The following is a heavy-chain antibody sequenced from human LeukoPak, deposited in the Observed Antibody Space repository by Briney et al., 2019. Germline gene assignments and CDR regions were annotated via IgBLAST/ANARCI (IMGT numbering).Heavy chain of an antibody. V-gene: IGHV3-30*02. CDR1: GFTFSNYG. J-gene: IGHJ6*03. CDR2: IRYDGSNK. Sequence: GGSLRLSCAASGFTFSNYGMHWVRQAPGKGLEWVAFIRYDGSNKYYADSVKGRFTISRDNSKNTLSLQMNSLRTEDTAVYYCAKGSKLVVITRDHYMAVWGKGTTVTISS. D-gene: IGHD3-22*01. CDR3: AKGSKLVVITRDHYMAV.